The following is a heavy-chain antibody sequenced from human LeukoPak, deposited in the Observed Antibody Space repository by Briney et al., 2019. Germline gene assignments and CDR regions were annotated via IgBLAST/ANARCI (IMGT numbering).Heavy chain of an antibody. CDR1: GGTFSFYA. J-gene: IGHJ4*02. CDR3: ARAVVVARGLMAYFDY. Sequence: SVKVSCKASGGTFSFYAINWVRQAPGQGLEWMGRIIPIPGMANYAQKFQGRVTITADSSTSTAYMEVSSLRSEDTAVYYCARAVVVARGLMAYFDYWGQGTLVTASS. V-gene: IGHV1-69*04. D-gene: IGHD3-10*01. CDR2: IIPIPGMA.